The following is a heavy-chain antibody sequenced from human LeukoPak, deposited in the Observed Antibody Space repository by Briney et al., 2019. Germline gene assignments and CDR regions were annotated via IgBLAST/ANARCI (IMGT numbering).Heavy chain of an antibody. Sequence: PSETLSLTCTVSGGSISSGGYYWSWTRQHPGKGLEWIGYIYYSGSTYYNPSLKSRVTISVDTSKNQFSLKLSSVTAADTAVYYCARAPITMVRGVIGYYFDYWGQGTLVTVSS. CDR2: IYYSGST. CDR3: ARAPITMVRGVIGYYFDY. CDR1: GGSISSGGYY. V-gene: IGHV4-31*03. J-gene: IGHJ4*02. D-gene: IGHD3-10*01.